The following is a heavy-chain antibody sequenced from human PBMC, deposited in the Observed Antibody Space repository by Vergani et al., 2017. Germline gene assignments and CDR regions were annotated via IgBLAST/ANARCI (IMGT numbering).Heavy chain of an antibody. D-gene: IGHD2-2*01. V-gene: IGHV4-59*01. CDR1: GGSISSYY. CDR3: ASTKVGXCSSTSCPTNLKYYYYYYMDV. Sequence: QVQLQESGPGLVKPSETLSLTCTVSGGSISSYYWSWIRQPPGKGLEWIGYIYYSGSTNYNPSLKSRVTISVDTSKNQFSLKLSSVTAADTAVYYCASTKVGXCSSTSCPTNLKYYYYYYMDVWGKGTTVTVSS. CDR2: IYYSGST. J-gene: IGHJ6*03.